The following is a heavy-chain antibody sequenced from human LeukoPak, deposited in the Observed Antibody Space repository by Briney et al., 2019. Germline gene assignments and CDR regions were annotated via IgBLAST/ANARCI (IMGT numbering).Heavy chain of an antibody. J-gene: IGHJ5*02. CDR1: GYRFTSYW. D-gene: IGHD6-19*01. Sequence: GESLKISRKGSGYRFTSYWIGGVRQLPGKGLEGMGIIYPGDSDTRNSPSFKGQVPISAEKSISTAYLQWNSLTASDTAMYYCARSAVPGLFDPWGQGTLVTVSS. CDR2: IYPGDSDT. CDR3: ARSAVPGLFDP. V-gene: IGHV5-51*01.